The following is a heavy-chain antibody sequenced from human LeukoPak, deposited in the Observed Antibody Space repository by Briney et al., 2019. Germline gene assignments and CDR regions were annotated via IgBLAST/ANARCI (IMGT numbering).Heavy chain of an antibody. CDR2: IYGDGRT. D-gene: IGHD3-9*01. J-gene: IGHJ4*02. CDR1: GFTVSNMY. CDR3: ANTHLYDILTGFRRAGFGY. Sequence: PGGSLRFSCAASGFTVSNMYMTWVRQAPGKGLEWVSLIYGDGRTSYADSVKGRCTISRDNSKNTLDLQVNSLRVEDTAVYYCANTHLYDILTGFRRAGFGYWGQGTLVTVSS. V-gene: IGHV3-53*01.